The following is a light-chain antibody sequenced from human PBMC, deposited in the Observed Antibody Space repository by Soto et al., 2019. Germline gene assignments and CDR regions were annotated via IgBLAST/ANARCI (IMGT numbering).Light chain of an antibody. J-gene: IGLJ1*01. CDR3: QSYDRSLTGV. CDR2: GNT. CDR1: NSNIGAGYD. Sequence: QSVLTQPPSVSGAPGQRVTISCTGSNSNIGAGYDVHWYQQLPGAAPKLLIYGNTNRPSGVPDRFSGSKSGTSASLAITGLKAQDQDASYCQSYDRSLTGVFGTGTKVTVL. V-gene: IGLV1-40*01.